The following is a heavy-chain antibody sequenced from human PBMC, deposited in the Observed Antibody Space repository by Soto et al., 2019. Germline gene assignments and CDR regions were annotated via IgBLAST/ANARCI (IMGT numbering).Heavy chain of an antibody. J-gene: IGHJ4*02. Sequence: SETLSLTCTVSGGSVSSGSYYWSWIRQPPGKGLEWIGYIYYSGSTKYNPSLKSRVNISVDTSKNQFSLKLSSVTAADTAVYYSASTYYYDSSGYCGPLDYWGQGTLVTVSS. V-gene: IGHV4-61*01. CDR2: IYYSGST. CDR3: ASTYYYDSSGYCGPLDY. CDR1: GGSVSSGSYY. D-gene: IGHD3-22*01.